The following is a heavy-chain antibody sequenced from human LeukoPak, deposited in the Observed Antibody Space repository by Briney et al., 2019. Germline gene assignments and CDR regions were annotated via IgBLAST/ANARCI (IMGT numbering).Heavy chain of an antibody. CDR2: ISAYNGNT. J-gene: IGHJ6*03. CDR3: ARSLGYYDSSGYYLNYYYYYYMDV. CDR1: GYTFTSYG. Sequence: ASVKVSCKASGYTFTSYGISWVRQAPGQGIEWMGWISAYNGNTKYAQKLQGRVTMTTDTSTSTAYMELRSLRSDNTAVYYCARSLGYYDSSGYYLNYYYYYYMDVWGKGTTVTVSS. V-gene: IGHV1-18*01. D-gene: IGHD3-22*01.